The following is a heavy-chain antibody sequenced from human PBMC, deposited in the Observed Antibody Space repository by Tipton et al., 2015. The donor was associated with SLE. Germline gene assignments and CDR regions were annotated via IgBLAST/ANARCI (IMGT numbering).Heavy chain of an antibody. CDR1: GFTFGSFW. V-gene: IGHV3-7*01. D-gene: IGHD4-17*01. Sequence: SLRLSCEASGFTFGSFWMTWVRQAPGKGLEWVANIKEDGSKIYYMDSVRGRFTISRDNAQNSVYLQMNSLRPDDTALYYCARAGSGDYVGWSFDYWGQGTLVTVSS. CDR3: ARAGSGDYVGWSFDY. CDR2: IKEDGSKI. J-gene: IGHJ4*02.